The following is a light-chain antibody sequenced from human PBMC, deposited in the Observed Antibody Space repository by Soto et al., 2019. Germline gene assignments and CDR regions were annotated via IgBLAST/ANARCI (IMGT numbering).Light chain of an antibody. CDR1: QSVSNNY. CDR2: GTS. V-gene: IGKV3-20*01. CDR3: QQYDRSSWT. Sequence: EIVLTQSPGTLSLSPWERATLSCRASQSVSNNYLAWYQQKPGQAPRLLIYGTSNRATGIPDRFSGSGSGTDFTLTISRLEPEDFAVYYCQQYDRSSWTFGQGTKVDI. J-gene: IGKJ1*01.